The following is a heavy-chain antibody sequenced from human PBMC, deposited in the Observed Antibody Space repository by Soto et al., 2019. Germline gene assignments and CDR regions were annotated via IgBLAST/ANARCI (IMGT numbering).Heavy chain of an antibody. CDR2: INPSGGST. V-gene: IGHV1-46*01. CDR3: ARDRADIAAARPQYSEY. Sequence: GASVKVSCKASGYTFTSYYMHWVRQAPGQGLEWMGIINPSGGSTSYAQKFQGRVTMTRDTSTSTVYMELSSLRSEDTAVYYCARDRADIAAARPQYSEYWGKGTLVSVSS. J-gene: IGHJ4*02. D-gene: IGHD6-13*01. CDR1: GYTFTSYY.